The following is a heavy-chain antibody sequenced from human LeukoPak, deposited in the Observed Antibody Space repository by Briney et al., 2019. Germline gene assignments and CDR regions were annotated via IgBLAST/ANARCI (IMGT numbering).Heavy chain of an antibody. J-gene: IGHJ3*02. CDR1: GFTFNSYW. Sequence: PGGSLRLSCAASGFTFNSYWMNWVRQAPGKGLEWVANIKRDGSEKYYVDSVKGRFTISRDNAKNSLDLQMNSLRVEDTAVYYCARVVAVAGRAFDIWGQGTMVTVSS. D-gene: IGHD6-19*01. V-gene: IGHV3-7*03. CDR2: IKRDGSEK. CDR3: ARVVAVAGRAFDI.